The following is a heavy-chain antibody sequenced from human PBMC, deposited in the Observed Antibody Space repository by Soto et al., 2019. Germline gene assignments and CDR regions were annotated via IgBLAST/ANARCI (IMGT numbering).Heavy chain of an antibody. D-gene: IGHD1-26*01. J-gene: IGHJ6*02. CDR1: GASISSDNW. Sequence: QVQLRESGPGLVKPSGTLSLTCAVSGASISSDNWWTLVRQPPGKGLGWIGEISHSGSANYNPSLKSRLNISVVKSKKHFSLNLSSLTAADTAVYHCARGESESSLREGLGYYYAMDVWGQGTTVTVSS. CDR3: ARGESESSLREGLGYYYAMDV. V-gene: IGHV4-4*02. CDR2: ISHSGSA.